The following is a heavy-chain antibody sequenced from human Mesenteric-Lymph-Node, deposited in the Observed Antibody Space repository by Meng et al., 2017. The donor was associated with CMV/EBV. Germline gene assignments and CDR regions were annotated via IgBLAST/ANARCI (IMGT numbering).Heavy chain of an antibody. J-gene: IGHJ4*01. CDR3: VISGSYGSDFDY. V-gene: IGHV5-51*01. CDR2: VHPDDSDT. D-gene: IGHD5-18*01. CDR1: GYSFTTHW. Sequence: GGSLRLSCKGSGYSFTTHWIGWVRQMPGKGLEWMGVVHPDDSDTRYRPSFRGQVTISADKSISTAYLQWSSLKASDSAMYYCVISGSYGSDFDYWGQGTLVTVSS.